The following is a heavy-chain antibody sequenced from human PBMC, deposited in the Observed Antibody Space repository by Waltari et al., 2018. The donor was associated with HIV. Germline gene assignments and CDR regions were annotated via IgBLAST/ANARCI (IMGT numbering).Heavy chain of an antibody. CDR2: IYRGDYDT. CDR1: GYSFTNYW. V-gene: IGHV5-51*03. D-gene: IGHD4-17*01. Sequence: EVQLVQSRAEVKKPGESLKISCKPSGYSFTNYWIGWVRQTPGKGLEWVGIIYRGDYDTRYSPSFQGQVTISSDKSINTAFLQWSSLKASDTAMYYCARRKSGVMTTVSPVDYWGQGTLVTVSS. J-gene: IGHJ4*02. CDR3: ARRKSGVMTTVSPVDY.